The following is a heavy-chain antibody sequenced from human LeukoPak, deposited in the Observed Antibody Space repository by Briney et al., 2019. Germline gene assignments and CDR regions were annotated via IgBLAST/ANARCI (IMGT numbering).Heavy chain of an antibody. V-gene: IGHV4-34*01. D-gene: IGHD3-3*01. Sequence: SETLSLTCAVYGGSFSGYYWSWIRQPPGKGLEWIGEINHSGSTNYNPSLESRVTISVDTSKNQFSLKLSSVTAADTAVYYCARGTFWSGYYSYYYYYYMDVWGKGTTVTVSS. CDR1: GGSFSGYY. CDR3: ARGTFWSGYYSYYYYYYMDV. CDR2: INHSGST. J-gene: IGHJ6*03.